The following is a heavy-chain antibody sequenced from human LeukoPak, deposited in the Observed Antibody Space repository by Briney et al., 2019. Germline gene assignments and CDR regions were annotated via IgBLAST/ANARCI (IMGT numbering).Heavy chain of an antibody. D-gene: IGHD7-27*01. Sequence: PGGSLRLSCAASGFTFSSYGMHWIRPPPGKGLEWIGEINHSGSTNYNPSLKSRVTISVDTSKNQFSLKLSSVTAADTAVYYCARAWAKSLDYWGQGTLVTVSS. CDR2: INHSGST. CDR1: GFTFSSYG. CDR3: ARAWAKSLDY. J-gene: IGHJ4*02. V-gene: IGHV4-34*01.